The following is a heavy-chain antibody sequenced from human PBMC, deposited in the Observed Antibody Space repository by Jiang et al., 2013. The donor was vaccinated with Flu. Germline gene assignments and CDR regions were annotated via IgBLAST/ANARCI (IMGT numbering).Heavy chain of an antibody. Sequence: GLVKPSETLSLTCTVSGGSISSSSYYWGWFRQPPGKGLEWVGSIYYSGSTYYNPSLKSRVTISVDTSKNQFSLKLSSVTAADTAVYYCARPGAVDYWGQGTLVTVSS. J-gene: IGHJ4*02. D-gene: IGHD7-27*01. CDR3: ARPGAVDY. CDR1: GGSISSSSYY. CDR2: IYYSGST. V-gene: IGHV4-39*01.